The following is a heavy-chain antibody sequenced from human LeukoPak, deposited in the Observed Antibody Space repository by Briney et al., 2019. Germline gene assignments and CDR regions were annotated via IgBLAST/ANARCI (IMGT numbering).Heavy chain of an antibody. J-gene: IGHJ4*02. D-gene: IGHD1-26*01. CDR2: IIPLFGTA. V-gene: IGHV1-69*13. Sequence: SVKVSCKASGGTFSNYAFNWVRQAPGQGLEWMGGIIPLFGTANYAQKFQDRVTITADESTSTAYMELSSLRSEDTAVYYCARDHNAPPSRSFSYYWGQGTLVTVSS. CDR3: ARDHNAPPSRSFSYY. CDR1: GGTFSNYA.